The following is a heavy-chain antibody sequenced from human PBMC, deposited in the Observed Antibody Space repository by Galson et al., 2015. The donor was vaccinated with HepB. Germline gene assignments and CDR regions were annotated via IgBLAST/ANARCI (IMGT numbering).Heavy chain of an antibody. CDR2: ISANSVNT. CDR3: ARDRDYRLDY. Sequence: SAKVSCKASGYTFTTNGISWVRQAPGQGLEWVGWISANSVNTQYAQKLQGRVTLTRDTSTSTAYVELRDLRSDDTATYYCARDRDYRLDYWGQETLVTVSS. D-gene: IGHD4/OR15-4a*01. J-gene: IGHJ4*02. V-gene: IGHV1-18*04. CDR1: GYTFTTNG.